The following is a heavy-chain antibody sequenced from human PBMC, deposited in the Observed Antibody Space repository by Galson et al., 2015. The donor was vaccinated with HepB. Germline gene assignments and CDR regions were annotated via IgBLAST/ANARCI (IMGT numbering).Heavy chain of an antibody. CDR2: ISSSSSYT. CDR3: ASCDPLAASGTHWYLDL. CDR1: GFTFSDYY. J-gene: IGHJ2*01. Sequence: SLRLSCAASGFTFSDYYMSWVRQAPGKGLEWVSYISSSSSYTNYADSVKGRFTISRDNAKNSLYLKMNRLRAEDTAVYYCASCDPLAASGTHWYLDLWGRGTLVTVSS. V-gene: IGHV3-11*06. D-gene: IGHD6-25*01.